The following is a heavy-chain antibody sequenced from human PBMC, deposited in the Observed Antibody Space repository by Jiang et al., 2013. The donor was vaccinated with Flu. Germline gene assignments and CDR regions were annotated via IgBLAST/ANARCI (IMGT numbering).Heavy chain of an antibody. CDR1: FSSYA. CDR3: AREGYCSSTSCSN. J-gene: IGHJ4*02. V-gene: IGHV1-69*04. D-gene: IGHD2-2*01. Sequence: FSSYAISWVRQAPGQGLEWMGRIIPILGIANYAQKFQGRVTITADKSTSTAYMELSSLRSEDTAVYYCAREGYCSSTSCSNWGQGTLVTVSS. CDR2: IIPILGIA.